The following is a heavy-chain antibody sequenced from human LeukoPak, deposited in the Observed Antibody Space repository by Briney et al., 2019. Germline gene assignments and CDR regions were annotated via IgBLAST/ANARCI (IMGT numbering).Heavy chain of an antibody. CDR1: GFTFSSFS. D-gene: IGHD3-22*01. CDR2: IRYDGSNK. Sequence: PGGSLRLSCAASGFTFSSFSMNWVRQAPGKGLEWVAFIRYDGSNKYYADSVKGRFTISRDNSKNTLYLQMNSLRVEDTAVYYCATLPYCYDSSGSYYFDYWGQGTLVTVSS. J-gene: IGHJ4*02. V-gene: IGHV3-30*02. CDR3: ATLPYCYDSSGSYYFDY.